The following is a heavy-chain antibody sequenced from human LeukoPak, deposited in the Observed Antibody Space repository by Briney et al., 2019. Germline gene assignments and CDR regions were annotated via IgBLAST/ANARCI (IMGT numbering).Heavy chain of an antibody. CDR3: ARVMITIFGVVMDY. D-gene: IGHD3-3*01. Sequence: PGGSLRLSCAASGFTFSSYWMSWVRQAPGKGLEWVANIKQDGSEKYYVDSVKGRFTISRDNAKNSLYLQMNSLRAEDTAVYYCARVMITIFGVVMDYWGQGTLVTVSS. CDR1: GFTFSSYW. J-gene: IGHJ4*02. CDR2: IKQDGSEK. V-gene: IGHV3-7*01.